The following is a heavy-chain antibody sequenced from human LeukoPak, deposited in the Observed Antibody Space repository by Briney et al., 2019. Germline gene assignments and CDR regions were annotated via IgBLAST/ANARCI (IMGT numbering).Heavy chain of an antibody. J-gene: IGHJ4*02. CDR3: ARARYYDILTGYYHFDY. CDR2: IIPIFGTA. Sequence: GASVKVSCKASGSTFSSYAISWVRQAPGQGLEWMGGIIPIFGTANYAQKFQGRVTITTDESTSTAYMELSSLRSEDTAVYYCARARYYDILTGYYHFDYWGQGTLVTVSS. CDR1: GSTFSSYA. V-gene: IGHV1-69*05. D-gene: IGHD3-9*01.